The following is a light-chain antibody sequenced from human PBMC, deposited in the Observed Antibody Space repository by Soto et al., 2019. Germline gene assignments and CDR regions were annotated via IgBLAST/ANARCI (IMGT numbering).Light chain of an antibody. J-gene: IGKJ1*01. V-gene: IGKV3-20*01. CDR2: GAS. CDR3: QHYGGLWT. CDR1: QSVSSSY. Sequence: EIVLTQSPGTLSLSPGERATLSCRASQSVSSSYLAWYQQKPGQAPRFLIYGASSRATGIRDRFSGSGSGTDFALTISRLEPEDFAADSCQHYGGLWTFGQGTKVDIK.